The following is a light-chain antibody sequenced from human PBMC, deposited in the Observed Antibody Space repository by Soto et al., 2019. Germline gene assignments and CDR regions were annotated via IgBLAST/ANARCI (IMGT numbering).Light chain of an antibody. Sequence: EIVLTQSPGTLSLSPGERATLSCRASQSVSDMYLAWYQQKPGQAPRLLIYASNRATGIPDRFSGSASGTDSALTISRLEPEDVAVYYCQHYGSSALFGPGTKVEIK. V-gene: IGKV3-20*01. J-gene: IGKJ3*01. CDR2: AS. CDR1: QSVSDMY. CDR3: QHYGSSAL.